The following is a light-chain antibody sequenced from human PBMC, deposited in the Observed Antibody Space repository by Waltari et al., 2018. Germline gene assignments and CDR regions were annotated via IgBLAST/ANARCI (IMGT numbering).Light chain of an antibody. CDR2: AAS. CDR1: QGISSY. J-gene: IGKJ5*01. V-gene: IGKV1-9*01. CDR3: QQLNSYPST. Sequence: DIQLTQSPSFLSASVGDRVPITCRASQGISSYLAWYQQKPGKAPNLLIYAASTLQTGVPSRFSGSGSGTEFTLTISSLQPEDFTTYYCQQLNSYPSTFGQGTRLEI.